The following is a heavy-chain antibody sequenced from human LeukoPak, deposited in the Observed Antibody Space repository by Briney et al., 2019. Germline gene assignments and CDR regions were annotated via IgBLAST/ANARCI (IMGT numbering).Heavy chain of an antibody. D-gene: IGHD3-22*01. Sequence: GGSLRLSCAASGFTFSSYSMNWVRQAPGKGLEWVSYISSSSSTIYYADSVKGRFTISRDNAKNSLYLQMNSLRAEDTAVYYCAGGYYYDSSGYYGRFDYWGQGTLVTVSS. CDR2: ISSSSSTI. V-gene: IGHV3-48*04. J-gene: IGHJ4*02. CDR3: AGGYYYDSSGYYGRFDY. CDR1: GFTFSSYS.